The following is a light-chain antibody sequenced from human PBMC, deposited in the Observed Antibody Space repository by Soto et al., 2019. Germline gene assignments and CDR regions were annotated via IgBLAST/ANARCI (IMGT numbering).Light chain of an antibody. CDR3: GSWDSSLSAYV. V-gene: IGLV1-51*01. CDR1: RSNIGGNS. CDR2: DDD. Sequence: YVLTQQPSMSAAPGQRVTISCSGSRSNIGGNSVSWYQQLPGTAPKLLIYDDDKRPSGIPDRFSGSKSGTSATLGITGFQTGDEADYYCGSWDSSLSAYVFGTGTKVTVL. J-gene: IGLJ1*01.